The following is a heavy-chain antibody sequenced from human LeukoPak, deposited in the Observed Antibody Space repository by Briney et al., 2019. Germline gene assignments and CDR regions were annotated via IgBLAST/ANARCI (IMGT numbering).Heavy chain of an antibody. D-gene: IGHD5-12*01. CDR2: INHSGST. J-gene: IGHJ4*02. Sequence: SETLSLTCAVYGGSFSGYYWSWIRQPPGKGLEWIGEINHSGSTNYNPSLKSRVTISVDTSKNQFSLKLSSVTAADTAVFYCARGENPLNTHIAIIDYWGQGTLVTVSS. V-gene: IGHV4-34*01. CDR1: GGSFSGYY. CDR3: ARGENPLNTHIAIIDY.